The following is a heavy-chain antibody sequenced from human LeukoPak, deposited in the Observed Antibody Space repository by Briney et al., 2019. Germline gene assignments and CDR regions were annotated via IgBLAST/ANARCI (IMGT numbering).Heavy chain of an antibody. J-gene: IGHJ3*02. CDR3: ARANYYDGSGYSRGAFDI. V-gene: IGHV4-39*07. D-gene: IGHD3-22*01. CDR1: GDSISLSFYY. Sequence: SEALSLTCSVSGDSISLSFYYWGWIRQPPGKALEWIGSVYYSGTTSYNPSLKSRVTISVDTSKNQLSLKLISVTAADTAVYYCARANYYDGSGYSRGAFDIWGQGTMVTVSS. CDR2: VYYSGTT.